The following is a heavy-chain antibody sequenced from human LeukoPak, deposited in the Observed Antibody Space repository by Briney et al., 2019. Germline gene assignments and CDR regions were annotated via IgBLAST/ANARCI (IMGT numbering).Heavy chain of an antibody. CDR1: GYSFTSYW. D-gene: IGHD2-15*01. Sequence: GESLKISCKGSGYSFTSYWIGWVRQMPGKGLEWMGIIYPGDSDTRYSPSFQGQVTISADKSISTAYLQWSSLKASDTAMYYCARPGYCSGGSCAEDFQHWGQGTLVTVSS. J-gene: IGHJ1*01. CDR2: IYPGDSDT. V-gene: IGHV5-51*01. CDR3: ARPGYCSGGSCAEDFQH.